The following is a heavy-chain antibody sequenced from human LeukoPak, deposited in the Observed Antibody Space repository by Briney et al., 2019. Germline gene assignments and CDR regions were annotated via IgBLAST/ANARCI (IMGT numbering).Heavy chain of an antibody. CDR3: ARDRGYSYGSSLDY. V-gene: IGHV3-30*03. D-gene: IGHD5-18*01. CDR1: GFTFSSYG. CDR2: ISYDGSNK. J-gene: IGHJ4*02. Sequence: PGRSLRLSCAASGFTFSSYGMHWVRQAPGKGLEWVAVISYDGSNKYYADSVKGRFTISRDNSKNTLYLQMNSLRAEDTAVYYCARDRGYSYGSSLDYWGQGTLVTVSS.